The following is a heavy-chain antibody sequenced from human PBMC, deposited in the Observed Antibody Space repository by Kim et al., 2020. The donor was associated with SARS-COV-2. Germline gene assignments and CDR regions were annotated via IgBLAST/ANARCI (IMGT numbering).Heavy chain of an antibody. CDR3: AKAHGAAGTEEGYYFDY. CDR2: ISWNSGSI. Sequence: GGSLRLSCAASGFTFGDYAMHWVLQAPGKGLEWVSGISWNSGSIGYADSVKGRFTISRDNAKNSLYLQMNSLRAEDTALYYCAKAHGAAGTEEGYYFDYWGQGTLVTVSS. V-gene: IGHV3-9*01. CDR1: GFTFGDYA. D-gene: IGHD1-1*01. J-gene: IGHJ4*02.